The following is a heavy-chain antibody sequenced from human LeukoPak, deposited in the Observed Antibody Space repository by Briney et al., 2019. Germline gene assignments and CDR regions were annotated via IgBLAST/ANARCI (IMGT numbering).Heavy chain of an antibody. CDR2: IYYSGST. CDR1: GGSISSGGYY. V-gene: IGHV4-31*03. CDR3: ARVGGTTFFYYYYMDV. D-gene: IGHD1-1*01. Sequence: SQTLSLTCTVSGGSISSGGYYWSWLRQHPGKGLEWIGYIYYSGSTYYNPSLKSRVTISVDTSKNQFSLKLSSVTAADTAVYYCARVGGTTFFYYYYMDVWGKGTTVTVSS. J-gene: IGHJ6*03.